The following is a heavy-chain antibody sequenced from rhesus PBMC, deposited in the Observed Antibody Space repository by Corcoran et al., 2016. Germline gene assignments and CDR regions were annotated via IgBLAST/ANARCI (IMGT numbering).Heavy chain of an antibody. V-gene: IGHV4-165*02. D-gene: IGHD3-34*01. CDR2: IVGSSGST. CDR1: GGSFSVYY. CDR3: ARGPWGY. Sequence: QVRLQQWGEGLVKPSETRSLTGAVYGGSFSVYYWNWIRQPPGKGLEWIGYIVGSSGSTYYNPSLKSRVTISTDTSKNQFSLKLSSVTAADTAVYYCARGPWGYWGQGVLVTVSS. J-gene: IGHJ4*01.